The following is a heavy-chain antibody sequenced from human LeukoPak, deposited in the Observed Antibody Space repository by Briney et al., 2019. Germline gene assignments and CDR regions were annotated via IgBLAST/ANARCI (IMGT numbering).Heavy chain of an antibody. Sequence: GGSLRLSCAASGFTFSTYSMNWVRQAPGKGLEWVSSISSSSSYIYYADSVKGRFTISRDNAKNSLFLQMNSLRAEDTAVYYCAELGITMIGGVWGKGTTVTISS. J-gene: IGHJ6*04. CDR2: ISSSSSYI. V-gene: IGHV3-21*01. D-gene: IGHD3-10*02. CDR3: AELGITMIGGV. CDR1: GFTFSTYS.